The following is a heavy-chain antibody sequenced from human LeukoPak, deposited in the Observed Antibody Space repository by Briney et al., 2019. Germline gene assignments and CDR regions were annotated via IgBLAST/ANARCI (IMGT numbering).Heavy chain of an antibody. CDR2: IWYDGSNK. J-gene: IGHJ4*02. CDR1: GFTFSSYG. V-gene: IGHV3-33*01. Sequence: GGSLRLSCAASGFTFSSYGMHWVRQAPGKGLEWVAVIWYDGSNKYYADSVKGRFTISRDNAKNSLYLQMNSLRAEDTAVYYCARDWAGDGYRIFDYWGQGTLVTVSS. D-gene: IGHD5-24*01. CDR3: ARDWAGDGYRIFDY.